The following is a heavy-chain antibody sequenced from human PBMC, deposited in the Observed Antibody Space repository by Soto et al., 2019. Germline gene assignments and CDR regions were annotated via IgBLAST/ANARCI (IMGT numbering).Heavy chain of an antibody. CDR1: GYTFTSYA. Sequence: ASVKVSCKASGYTFTSYAMHWVRQAPGQRLEWMGWINTGNGNTKYSQKFLGRVTITRDTSASTAYMELSSLRSEDTAVYYCARADTYYYDSSGYYLDYWGQGSLVTVSS. CDR3: ARADTYYYDSSGYYLDY. CDR2: INTGNGNT. D-gene: IGHD3-22*01. J-gene: IGHJ4*02. V-gene: IGHV1-3*04.